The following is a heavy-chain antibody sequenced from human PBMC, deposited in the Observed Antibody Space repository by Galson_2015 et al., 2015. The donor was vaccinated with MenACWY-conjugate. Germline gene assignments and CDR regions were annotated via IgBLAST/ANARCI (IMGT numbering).Heavy chain of an antibody. CDR1: GFTVSTNC. D-gene: IGHD3-16*01. V-gene: IGHV3-53*01. CDR2: ICSGSRT. Sequence: SLRLSCAASGFTVSTNCMSWVRQAPGKGLEWVSIICSGSRTFYADSVKGRFTISGDNSQNTVYLQMNSLRAEDTAMYYCARSGVGFGERWLDPWGQGTLFTVSS. J-gene: IGHJ5*02. CDR3: ARSGVGFGERWLDP.